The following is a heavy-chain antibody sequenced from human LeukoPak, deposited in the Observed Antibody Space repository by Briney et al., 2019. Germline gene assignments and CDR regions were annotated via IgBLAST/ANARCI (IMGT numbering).Heavy chain of an antibody. CDR1: GGSFSGYY. D-gene: IGHD6-19*01. CDR3: ARGRKQWLVRYFDY. Sequence: SETLSPTCAVYGGSFSGYYWSWIRQPPGKGLEWIGEINHSGSTNYNPSLKSRVTISVDTSKNQFSLKLSSVTAADTAVYYCARGRKQWLVRYFDYWGQGTLVTVSS. V-gene: IGHV4-34*01. CDR2: INHSGST. J-gene: IGHJ4*02.